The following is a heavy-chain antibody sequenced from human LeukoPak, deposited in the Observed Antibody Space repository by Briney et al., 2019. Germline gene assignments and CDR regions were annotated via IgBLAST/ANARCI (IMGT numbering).Heavy chain of an antibody. CDR2: ISSSSSSTI. V-gene: IGHV3-48*04. D-gene: IGHD4-17*01. CDR3: AREANDYGDYGETYYYYMDV. J-gene: IGHJ6*03. Sequence: GGSLRLSCAASGFTFSSYSMNWVRQAPGKGLEWVSYISSSSSSTIYYADSVKGRFTISRDNAKNSLYLQMNSLRAEDTAVYYCAREANDYGDYGETYYYYMDVWGKGTTVTISS. CDR1: GFTFSSYS.